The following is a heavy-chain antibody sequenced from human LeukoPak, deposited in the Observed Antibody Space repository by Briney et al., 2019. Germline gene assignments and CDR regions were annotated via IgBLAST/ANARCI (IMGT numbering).Heavy chain of an antibody. CDR1: CGSISSSNYY. V-gene: IGHV4-39*01. CDR2: MYYSGST. D-gene: IGHD1-26*01. Sequence: SETLSLTCAVSCGSISSSNYYWGWIRQPPGKGLEWIGSMYYSGSTYYNPSLKSRVTMSVDTSKNQFSLKLSSVTAADTAVYYCARVGATNYYHYYYMDVWGKGTTVTVSS. CDR3: ARVGATNYYHYYYMDV. J-gene: IGHJ6*03.